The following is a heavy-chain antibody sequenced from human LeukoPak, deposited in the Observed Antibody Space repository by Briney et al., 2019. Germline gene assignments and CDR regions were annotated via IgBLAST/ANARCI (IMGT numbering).Heavy chain of an antibody. Sequence: ASVKVSCKASGYTFTNYYMHWVRQAPGQGLEWMGVINPSGDSTTYAQKSQGRITMTRDTSTSTVYMDLSSLISEDTAVYYCARVGVVVTDFDYWGQGTLVTVSS. J-gene: IGHJ4*02. CDR2: INPSGDST. CDR3: ARVGVVVTDFDY. V-gene: IGHV1-46*01. D-gene: IGHD3-3*01. CDR1: GYTFTNYY.